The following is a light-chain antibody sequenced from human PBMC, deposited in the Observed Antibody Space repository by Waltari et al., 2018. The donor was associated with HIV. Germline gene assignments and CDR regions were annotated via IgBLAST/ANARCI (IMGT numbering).Light chain of an antibody. V-gene: IGKV1-39*01. CDR2: SAS. J-gene: IGKJ1*01. Sequence: DIQMTQSPSSLSASVGDRVTITCRASQNINNYLHWYQQKPGKAPKLLIFSASSLQSGVPSRFSGIGSGTDFTLTSIGLQPEDFATYYCQQSYSLPTWTFGQGTRVEIK. CDR1: QNINNY. CDR3: QQSYSLPTWT.